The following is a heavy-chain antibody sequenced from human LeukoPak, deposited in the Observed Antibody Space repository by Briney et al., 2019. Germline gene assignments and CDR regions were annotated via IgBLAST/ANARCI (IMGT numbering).Heavy chain of an antibody. V-gene: IGHV4-38-2*01. D-gene: IGHD6-19*01. J-gene: IGHJ6*03. CDR3: ARGGGEVAGSLYYYYYMDV. Sequence: SETLSLTCAVSGYSISSNYYWGWIRQPPGKGLEWIGSIYHSGSTNYNPSLKSRVTISVDTSKNQFSLKLSSVTAADTAVYYCARGGGEVAGSLYYYYYMDVWGKGTTVTVSS. CDR1: GYSISSNYY. CDR2: IYHSGST.